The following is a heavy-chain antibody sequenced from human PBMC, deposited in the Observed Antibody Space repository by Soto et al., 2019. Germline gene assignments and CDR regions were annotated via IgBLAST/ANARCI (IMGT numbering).Heavy chain of an antibody. CDR1: GYRFTAYY. CDR2: INPNTGGT. D-gene: IGHD5-12*01. Sequence: ASLKVSCKASGYRFTAYYILWVRKDRGQGLEWMGWINPNTGGTNYAQKFQGLVTMTRDTSVNTVFLEMSRLTSGDTAVYYCARDFSGTNTLNFDFWGQGALVTVSS. V-gene: IGHV1-2*02. J-gene: IGHJ4*02. CDR3: ARDFSGTNTLNFDF.